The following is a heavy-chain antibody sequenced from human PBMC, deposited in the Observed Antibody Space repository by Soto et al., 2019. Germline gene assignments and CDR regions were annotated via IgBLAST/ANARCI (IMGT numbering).Heavy chain of an antibody. CDR2: ITPDSADT. J-gene: IGHJ4*02. CDR1: GYTFTDYH. CDR3: ARDRVGFAVVTPAH. D-gene: IGHD3-3*01. V-gene: IGHV1-2*02. Sequence: QVQLGQSGAEVKKSGASVKVSCKASGYTFTDYHMHWVRQAARQGLVWMGWITPDSADTKYAQKFQGRVTMTRDTSISTVYMELTSLPADDTAVYFCARDRVGFAVVTPAHWGQGTLVSVS.